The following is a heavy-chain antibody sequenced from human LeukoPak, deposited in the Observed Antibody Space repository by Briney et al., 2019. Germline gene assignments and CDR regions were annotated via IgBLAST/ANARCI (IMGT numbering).Heavy chain of an antibody. D-gene: IGHD6-19*01. J-gene: IGHJ3*02. CDR1: GFTFSSYS. CDR2: ISGSSSYI. V-gene: IGHV3-21*01. CDR3: ARDPYSSGWYKDAFDI. Sequence: GESLRLSCAASGFTFSSYSMNWVRQAPGKGLEWVSSISGSSSYINYADSVKGRFTISRDNAQNSLFLQLNSLRAEDTAVYYCARDPYSSGWYKDAFDIWGQGTMVTVSS.